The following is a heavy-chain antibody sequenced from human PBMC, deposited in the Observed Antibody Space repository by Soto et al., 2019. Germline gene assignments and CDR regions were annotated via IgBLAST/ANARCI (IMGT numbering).Heavy chain of an antibody. CDR1: GFTVSTYH. J-gene: IGHJ4*02. CDR3: ARPNDAAGPPIY. D-gene: IGHD6-19*01. CDR2: INSDGSGT. V-gene: IGHV3-74*01. Sequence: GGSLRLSCAASGFTVSTYHMSWVRQAPGKGLVWVSRINSDGSGTSYADSVKGRFTISRDNAKNTLYVQMNSLRAEDTAVYYCARPNDAAGPPIYWGQGTLVTVSS.